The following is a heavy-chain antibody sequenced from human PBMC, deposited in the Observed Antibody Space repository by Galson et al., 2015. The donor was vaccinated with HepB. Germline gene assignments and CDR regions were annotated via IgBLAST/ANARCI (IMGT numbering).Heavy chain of an antibody. CDR2: ISSTGTYT. CDR1: GFTFSDYY. D-gene: IGHD4-17*01. J-gene: IGHJ4*02. Sequence: ASGFTFSDYYMSWIRQAPGKGLEWLSYISSTGTYTNYADSVKGRFTISRDNAKNSLYLQMNNLRAEDTAVYYCARVADADYGDHSHFDYWGQGTLVTVSS. V-gene: IGHV3-11*06. CDR3: ARVADADYGDHSHFDY.